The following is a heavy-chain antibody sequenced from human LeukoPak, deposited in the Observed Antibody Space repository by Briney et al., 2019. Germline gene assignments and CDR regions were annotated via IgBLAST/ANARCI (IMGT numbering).Heavy chain of an antibody. CDR2: ISAYNGNT. Sequence: GASVKVSCKASGYTFTSYGISWLRQAPGQGLEWMGWISAYNGNTNYAQKLQVRVTMTTDTSTSTAYMELRSLRSDDTAVYYCARSSRELGGYAPWELMPPFDYWGQGTLVTVSS. CDR1: GYTFTSYG. CDR3: ARSSRELGGYAPWELMPPFDY. D-gene: IGHD1-7*01. J-gene: IGHJ4*02. V-gene: IGHV1-18*01.